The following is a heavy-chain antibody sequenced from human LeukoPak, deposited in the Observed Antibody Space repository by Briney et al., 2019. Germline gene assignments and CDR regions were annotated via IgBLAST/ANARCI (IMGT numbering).Heavy chain of an antibody. Sequence: NPGGSLRLSCAASGFTFSSYSMNWDRQAPGKGLEWVSSISSSSSYIYYADSVKGRFTISRDNAKNSLYLQMNSLRAEDTAVYYCARDSGSYYSRYFQHWGQGTLVTVSS. D-gene: IGHD1-26*01. CDR3: ARDSGSYYSRYFQH. J-gene: IGHJ1*01. V-gene: IGHV3-21*01. CDR1: GFTFSSYS. CDR2: ISSSSSYI.